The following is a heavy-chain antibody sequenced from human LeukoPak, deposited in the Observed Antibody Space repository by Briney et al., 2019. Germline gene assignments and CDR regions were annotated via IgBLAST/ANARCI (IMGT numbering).Heavy chain of an antibody. D-gene: IGHD1-26*01. CDR2: IRDSGSST. CDR3: AKYGPQDSGSSHFDY. CDR1: ALTFSSYA. J-gene: IGHJ4*02. Sequence: GGSLRLSCAASALTFSSYAMSWVRQAPGKGLEWVSAIRDSGSSTHYADSVKGRFTTSRDNSKNTLFLQMNSLRAEDTAIYYCAKYGPQDSGSSHFDYWGQGALVTVSS. V-gene: IGHV3-23*01.